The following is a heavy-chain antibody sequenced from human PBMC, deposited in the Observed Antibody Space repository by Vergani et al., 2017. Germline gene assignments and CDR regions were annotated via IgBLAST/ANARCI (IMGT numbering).Heavy chain of an antibody. D-gene: IGHD3-10*01. V-gene: IGHV4-61*02. CDR2: IYTSGST. J-gene: IGHJ5*02. Sequence: QVQLQESGPGLVKPSQTLSLTCTVSGGSFSSGSYYWSWIRQPAGKGLEWIGRIYTSGSTNYNPSLKSRVTISVDTSKNQFSLKLSSVTAADTAVYYCARGAITMVRGVPQFWFDPWGQGTLVTVSS. CDR1: GGSFSSGSYY. CDR3: ARGAITMVRGVPQFWFDP.